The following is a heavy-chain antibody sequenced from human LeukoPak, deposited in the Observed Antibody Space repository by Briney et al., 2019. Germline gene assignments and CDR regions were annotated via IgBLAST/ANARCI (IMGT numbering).Heavy chain of an antibody. D-gene: IGHD2-21*01. CDR1: GFNFSDSR. J-gene: IGHJ4*02. Sequence: GGSLRLSCVTSGFNFSDSRMTWVRQAPGKGLQWVANVNRDGTEKHFLDSVEGRFTISRDNAKKSLYLQMSSLRPQDTAVYFCVRGDWYFESWGQGTLVTVSS. CDR3: VRGDWYFES. V-gene: IGHV3-7*04. CDR2: VNRDGTEK.